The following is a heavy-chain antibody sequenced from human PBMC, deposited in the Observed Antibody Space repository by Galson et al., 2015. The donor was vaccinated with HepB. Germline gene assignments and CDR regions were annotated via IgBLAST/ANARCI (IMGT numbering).Heavy chain of an antibody. CDR3: ARGFTTCSADAFDM. CDR2: LNDSGRT. CDR1: GGSFSGYY. J-gene: IGHJ3*02. D-gene: IGHD2-2*01. V-gene: IGHV4-34*01. Sequence: TLSLTCAVYGGSFSGYYWSWIRQPPGKGLEWIGELNDSGRTNYNESLKSRVTMSVDTSKNHFSLKITSLTAADTAMYYCARGFTTCSADAFDMWGQGTMVTVSS.